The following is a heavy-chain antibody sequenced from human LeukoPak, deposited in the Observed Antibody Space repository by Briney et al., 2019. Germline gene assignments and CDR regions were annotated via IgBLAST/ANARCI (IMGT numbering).Heavy chain of an antibody. CDR3: ARNHQAHWGSYWYFDL. CDR2: FYYSGST. D-gene: IGHD7-27*01. CDR1: GASISSYY. V-gene: IGHV4-59*04. Sequence: SETLSLTCTVSGASISSYYWSWIRQPPGRGLEWIGTFYYSGSTYYNPSLKSRVTISVDTSKNQFSLKLSSVTAADTAVYYCARNHQAHWGSYWYFDLWGRGTLVSVSS. J-gene: IGHJ2*01.